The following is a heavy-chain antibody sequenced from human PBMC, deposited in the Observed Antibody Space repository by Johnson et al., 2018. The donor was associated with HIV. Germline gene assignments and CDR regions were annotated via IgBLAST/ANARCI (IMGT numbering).Heavy chain of an antibody. CDR3: ARDFVGGVPQGAFDI. Sequence: QMLLVESGGGLVQPGGSLRLSCAASGFTFSSYAMSWVRQAPGKGLEWVAVISYDGSNKYYADSVKGRFTISRDNSKNTLYLQMNSLRAEDTAVYYCARDFVGGVPQGAFDIWGQGTMVTVSS. D-gene: IGHD1-1*01. CDR1: GFTFSSYA. CDR2: ISYDGSNK. J-gene: IGHJ3*02. V-gene: IGHV3-30-3*01.